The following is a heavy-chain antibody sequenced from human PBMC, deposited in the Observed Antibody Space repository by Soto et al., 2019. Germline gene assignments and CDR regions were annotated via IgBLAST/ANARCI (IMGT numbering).Heavy chain of an antibody. CDR3: ARGVSQQLVPDY. V-gene: IGHV4-30-4*01. D-gene: IGHD6-13*01. CDR2: IYYSGST. CDR1: GGSISSGDYY. Sequence: SETLSLTCTVSGGSISSGDYYWSWIRQPPGKGLEWIGYIYYSGSTYYNPSLKSRVTISVDTSKNQFSLKLSSVTAADTAVYYCARGVSQQLVPDYWGQGTLVTVYS. J-gene: IGHJ4*02.